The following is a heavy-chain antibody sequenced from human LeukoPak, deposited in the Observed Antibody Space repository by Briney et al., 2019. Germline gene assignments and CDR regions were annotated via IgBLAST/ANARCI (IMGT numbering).Heavy chain of an antibody. Sequence: PGGSLRLSCVGTGFSFSTYGMTWVRQAPGKGLEWVSLISGTGGSIYYAESVKGRFTISRDNFKNTMYLQMNSLRAEDTAVYYCATGRPRNATRLDDGYDMWGQGTMVTVSS. CDR3: ATGRPRNATRLDDGYDM. CDR2: ISGTGGSI. J-gene: IGHJ3*02. V-gene: IGHV3-23*01. D-gene: IGHD1-1*01. CDR1: GFSFSTYG.